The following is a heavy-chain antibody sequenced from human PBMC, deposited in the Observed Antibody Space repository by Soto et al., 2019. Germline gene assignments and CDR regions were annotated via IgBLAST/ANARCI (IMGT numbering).Heavy chain of an antibody. V-gene: IGHV5-51*01. J-gene: IGHJ4*02. CDR1: GYSFTSYW. Sequence: GESLKISCKGSGYSFTSYWIGWVRQMPGKGLEWMGIIYPGDSDTRYSPSFQGQVTISADKSISTAYLQWSSLKASDTAMYYCAREGGCSGGSCYSDYWGQGTLVTVSS. D-gene: IGHD2-15*01. CDR3: AREGGCSGGSCYSDY. CDR2: IYPGDSDT.